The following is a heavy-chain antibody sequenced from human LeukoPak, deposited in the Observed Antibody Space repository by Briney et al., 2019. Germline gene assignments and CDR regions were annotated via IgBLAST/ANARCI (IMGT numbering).Heavy chain of an antibody. CDR1: GGSISSYY. D-gene: IGHD2-15*01. V-gene: IGHV4-4*07. J-gene: IGHJ4*02. Sequence: SETLSLTCTVSGGSISSYYWSWIRQPAGKGLEWIGRIYTSGSTNYNPSLKSRVTMSVDTSKNQFSLKLSSVTAADTAVYYCARDTPGYCSGGSCYSAFSFDYWGQGTLVTVSS. CDR3: ARDTPGYCSGGSCYSAFSFDY. CDR2: IYTSGST.